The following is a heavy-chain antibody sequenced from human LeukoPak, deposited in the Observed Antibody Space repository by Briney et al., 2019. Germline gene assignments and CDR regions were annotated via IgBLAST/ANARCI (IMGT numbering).Heavy chain of an antibody. CDR1: GGSITSSSAY. CDR3: ARLVPPGGGDCTGSNCHTVYYFDY. Sequence: PSQTLSLTCPVSGGSITSSSAYWGWIRQPPGKGLEWIGTIYYGGTTYYNPSLKSRVTISIDAAKNQFSLMLTSVTAADTAVYYCARLVPPGGGDCTGSNCHTVYYFDYWGQGTLVTVSS. D-gene: IGHD2-15*01. CDR2: IYYGGTT. V-gene: IGHV4-39*01. J-gene: IGHJ4*02.